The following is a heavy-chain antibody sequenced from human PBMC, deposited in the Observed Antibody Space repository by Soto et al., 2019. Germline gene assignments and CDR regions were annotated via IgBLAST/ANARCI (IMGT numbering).Heavy chain of an antibody. V-gene: IGHV1-2*04. Sequence: ASVKVSCKASGYTFTGYYMHWVRQAPGQGLEWMGWINPNSGGTNYAQKFQGWVTMTRDTSISTAYMELSRLRSDDTAVYYCARAVTVGYFDWLSQTYYFDYWGQGTLVTVSS. D-gene: IGHD3-9*01. CDR1: GYTFTGYY. CDR2: INPNSGGT. CDR3: ARAVTVGYFDWLSQTYYFDY. J-gene: IGHJ4*02.